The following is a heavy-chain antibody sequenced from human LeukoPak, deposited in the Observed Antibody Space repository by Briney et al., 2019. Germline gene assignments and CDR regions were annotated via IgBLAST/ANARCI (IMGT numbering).Heavy chain of an antibody. J-gene: IGHJ4*02. D-gene: IGHD2-15*01. V-gene: IGHV4-34*01. Sequence: PSETLSLTCAVYGGSFSGYYWSWIRQPPGKGLEWIGEINHSGSTNYNPSLKSRVTISVDTSKNQFSLKLSSVTAADTAVYYCARHALLGYYDYWGQGTLVTVSS. CDR1: GGSFSGYY. CDR2: INHSGST. CDR3: ARHALLGYYDY.